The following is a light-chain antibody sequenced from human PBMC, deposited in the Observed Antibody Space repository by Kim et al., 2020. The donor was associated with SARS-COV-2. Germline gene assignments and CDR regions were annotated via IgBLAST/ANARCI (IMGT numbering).Light chain of an antibody. V-gene: IGLV6-57*03. Sequence: KTVTISCTRSSGSIASNYVQWYQQRPGSAPTTVIYEDNQRPSGVPDRFSGSIDSSSNSASLTISGLKTEDEADYYCQSYDSSNHVVFGGGNQLTVL. CDR2: EDN. CDR1: SGSIASNY. J-gene: IGLJ2*01. CDR3: QSYDSSNHVV.